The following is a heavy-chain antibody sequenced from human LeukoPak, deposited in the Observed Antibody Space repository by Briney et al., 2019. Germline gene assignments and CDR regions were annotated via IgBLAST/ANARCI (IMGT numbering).Heavy chain of an antibody. V-gene: IGHV3-9*01. J-gene: IGHJ4*02. CDR2: ISWNSGSI. Sequence: PGGSLRLSCAASGFTFDDYAMHWVRQAPGKGLEWVSGISWNSGSIGYADSVKGRFTISRDNAKNSPYLQMNSLRAEDTALYYCAKGYSGYDSFYYFDYWGQGTLVTVSS. D-gene: IGHD5-12*01. CDR1: GFTFDDYA. CDR3: AKGYSGYDSFYYFDY.